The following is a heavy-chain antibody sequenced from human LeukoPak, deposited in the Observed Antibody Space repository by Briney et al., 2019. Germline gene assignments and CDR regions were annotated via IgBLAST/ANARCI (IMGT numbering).Heavy chain of an antibody. CDR3: ARAPSAEDTFDI. CDR2: ISSNSSYI. V-gene: IGHV3-21*01. J-gene: IGHJ3*02. Sequence: KPGGSLRLSCAASGFTFSRYRMNWVRQAPGKGLEWVSSISSNSSYIYYADSVKGRFTISRDKAKNSLYLQMNSLRAEDTAVYYCARAPSAEDTFDIWGQGTMVTVSS. CDR1: GFTFSRYR. D-gene: IGHD1-26*01.